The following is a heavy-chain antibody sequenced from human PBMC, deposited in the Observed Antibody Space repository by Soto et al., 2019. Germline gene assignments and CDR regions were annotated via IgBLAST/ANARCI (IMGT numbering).Heavy chain of an antibody. CDR3: AKDLGSVTGTTPNWFDP. Sequence: PGGSLRLSCAASGFTFSSYAISWVRQAPGKGLEWVSAISGSGGSTYYADSVKGRFTISRDNSKNTLYLQMNSLRAEDTAVYYCAKDLGSVTGTTPNWFDPWGQGTLVTVS. J-gene: IGHJ5*02. CDR1: GFTFSSYA. D-gene: IGHD1-7*01. V-gene: IGHV3-23*01. CDR2: ISGSGGST.